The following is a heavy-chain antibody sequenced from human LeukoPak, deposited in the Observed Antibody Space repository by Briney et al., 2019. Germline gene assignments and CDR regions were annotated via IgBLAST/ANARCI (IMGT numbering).Heavy chain of an antibody. Sequence: GGSLRLSCAASGITFSSYGMSWVRQAPGKGLEWVSYISSSSSSIYYADSVKGRFTISRDNAKNSLYLQMNSLRAEDTALYHCARVYSYAIVDTAMVPDAFDIWGQGTMVTVSS. CDR2: ISSSSSSI. CDR1: GITFSSYG. J-gene: IGHJ3*02. V-gene: IGHV3-48*01. D-gene: IGHD5-18*01. CDR3: ARVYSYAIVDTAMVPDAFDI.